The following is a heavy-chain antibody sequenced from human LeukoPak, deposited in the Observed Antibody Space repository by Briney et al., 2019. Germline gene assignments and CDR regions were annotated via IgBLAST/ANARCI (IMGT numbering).Heavy chain of an antibody. V-gene: IGHV1-2*04. J-gene: IGHJ5*02. CDR2: INPNSGGT. CDR1: GYTFTGYY. CDR3: AKVKVGAYGPWFDP. D-gene: IGHD1-26*01. Sequence: GASVKVSCKASGYTFTGYYIHWVRQAPGQGPEWMGWINPNSGGTNYAEKFQGWVTMTRDTSISTAYMELSRLRSDDTAVYYCAKVKVGAYGPWFDPWGQGTLVTVSS.